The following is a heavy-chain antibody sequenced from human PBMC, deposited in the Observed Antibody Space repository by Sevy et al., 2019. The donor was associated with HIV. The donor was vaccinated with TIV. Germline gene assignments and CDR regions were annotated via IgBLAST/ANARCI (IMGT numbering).Heavy chain of an antibody. CDR2: IIPILGTV. CDR3: ARGGGNGWYYFDY. J-gene: IGHJ4*02. Sequence: ASVKVSYKASGGTFSSYGISWVRQAPGQGLEWMGGIIPILGTVNYAQKFQGRVTITADESTKTACMELSSLRSEDTAVYYCARGGGNGWYYFDYWGQETLVTVSS. V-gene: IGHV1-69*13. D-gene: IGHD6-19*01. CDR1: GGTFSSYG.